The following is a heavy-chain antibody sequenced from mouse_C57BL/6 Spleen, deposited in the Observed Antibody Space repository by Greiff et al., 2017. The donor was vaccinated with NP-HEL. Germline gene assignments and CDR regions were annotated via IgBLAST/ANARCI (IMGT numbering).Heavy chain of an antibody. Sequence: VQLQQSGPELVKPGASVKISCKASGYTFTDYYMNWVKQSHGKSLEWIGDINPNNGGTSYNQKFKGKATLTVDKSSSTAYMELRSLTSEDSAVYYCARSPGSSYGYAMDYWGQGTSVTVSS. J-gene: IGHJ4*01. CDR3: ARSPGSSYGYAMDY. D-gene: IGHD1-1*01. V-gene: IGHV1-26*01. CDR2: INPNNGGT. CDR1: GYTFTDYY.